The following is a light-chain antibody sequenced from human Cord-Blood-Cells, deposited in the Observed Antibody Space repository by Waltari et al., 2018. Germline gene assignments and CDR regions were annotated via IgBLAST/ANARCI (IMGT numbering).Light chain of an antibody. J-gene: IGLJ2*01. CDR2: DVS. Sequence: QSALPQPASVPGSPGQSSTISSTGTCSDVGGHNYVSCHQQRTGNAPKLMIYDVSNRPSGVSNRFSGSKSGNTASLTISGLQAEDEADYYCSSYTSSSVVFGGGTKLTVL. V-gene: IGLV2-14*01. CDR3: SSYTSSSVV. CDR1: CSDVGGHNY.